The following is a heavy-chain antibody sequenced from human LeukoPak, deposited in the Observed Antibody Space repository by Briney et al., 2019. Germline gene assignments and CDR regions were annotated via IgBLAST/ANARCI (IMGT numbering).Heavy chain of an antibody. CDR1: GFTFSNYV. J-gene: IGHJ4*02. V-gene: IGHV3-23*01. CDR3: ARRSTSGSYWGDFDY. Sequence: GGSLRLSCAVSGFTFSNYVMNWVRQAPGKGLEWVSTISGSGGATYYADSEKGRLTISRDNSKNTLYLQMNSLRVEDTAVYYCARRSTSGSYWGDFDYWGQGTPVTVSS. CDR2: ISGSGGAT. D-gene: IGHD1-26*01.